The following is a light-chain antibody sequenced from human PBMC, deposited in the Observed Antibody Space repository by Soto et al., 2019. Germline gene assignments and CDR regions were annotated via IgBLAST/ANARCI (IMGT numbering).Light chain of an antibody. CDR2: DAS. CDR1: QSVLSY. CDR3: QQRSDWPPT. J-gene: IGKJ1*01. V-gene: IGKV3-11*01. Sequence: EIVMTQSPDTLSVSPGEGATLSCRASQSVLSYLAWYQQKPGQAPRLLIYDASNRATGIPARFSGSGSGTDFTLTISSLEPEDFAVYYCQQRSDWPPTFGQGTKVDIK.